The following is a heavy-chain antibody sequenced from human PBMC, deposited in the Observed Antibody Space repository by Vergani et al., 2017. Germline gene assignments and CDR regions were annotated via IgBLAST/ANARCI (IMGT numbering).Heavy chain of an antibody. J-gene: IGHJ4*02. V-gene: IGHV1-2*02. Sequence: VQLVQSGAEVKKPGASVKVSCKASGYTFTEYFMHWVRQAPGQGLEWMGWINPNSGGTNYAQKFQGRVTMTRDTSISTAYMELSNLRSDDTAVYYCARVGTSSNRDYFDYWGQGTLVTVSS. CDR3: ARVGTSSNRDYFDY. CDR1: GYTFTEYF. D-gene: IGHD2-2*01. CDR2: INPNSGGT.